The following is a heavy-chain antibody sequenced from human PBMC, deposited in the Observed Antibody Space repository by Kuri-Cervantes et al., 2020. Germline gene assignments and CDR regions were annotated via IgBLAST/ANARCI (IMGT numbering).Heavy chain of an antibody. CDR3: ARLRGSGWYSPGLYDY. Sequence: SQTLSLTCAVSGGSISSGGYSWSWIRQPPGKGLEWIGYIYHSGSTYYNPSLKSRVTISVDRSKNQFSLKLSSVTAADTAVYYCARLRGSGWYSPGLYDYWGQGTLVTVSS. J-gene: IGHJ4*02. D-gene: IGHD6-19*01. CDR2: IYHSGST. V-gene: IGHV4-30-2*01. CDR1: GGSISSGGYS.